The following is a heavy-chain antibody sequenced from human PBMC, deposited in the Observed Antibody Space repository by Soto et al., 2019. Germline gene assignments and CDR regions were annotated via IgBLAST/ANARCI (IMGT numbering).Heavy chain of an antibody. V-gene: IGHV3-66*01. CDR3: AREHVDFWSGYPNSNWFDP. CDR2: IYSGGST. CDR1: GFTVSSNY. Sequence: TGGSLRLSCAASGFTVSSNYMSWVRQAPGKGLEWVSVIYSGGSTYYADSVKGRFTISRDNSKNTLYLQMNSLRAEDTAVYYCAREHVDFWSGYPNSNWFDPWGQGTLVT. J-gene: IGHJ5*02. D-gene: IGHD3-3*01.